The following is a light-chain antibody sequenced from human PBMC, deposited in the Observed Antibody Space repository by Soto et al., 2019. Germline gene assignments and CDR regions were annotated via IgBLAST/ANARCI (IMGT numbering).Light chain of an antibody. CDR3: QQYGSSPRT. CDR2: RAS. V-gene: IGKV3-20*01. Sequence: EIVLTQSPGTLSLSPVERATLSCRVSQSVGGSYLAWYQQRPGQAPRRLIYRASIRATGIPDRFSGSGSGTDFTLTVTRLEPEDFAVYYCQQYGSSPRTFGQGTKVDI. CDR1: QSVGGSY. J-gene: IGKJ1*01.